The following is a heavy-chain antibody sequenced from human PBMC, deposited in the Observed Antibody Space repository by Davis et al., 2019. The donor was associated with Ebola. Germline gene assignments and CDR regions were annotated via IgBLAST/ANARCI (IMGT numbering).Heavy chain of an antibody. D-gene: IGHD2/OR15-2a*01. Sequence: PSETLSLTCAVSGGSFSTYYWSWIRQPPGKGLEWIGEINLSGSTNYNPSLKSRVTISRDISKNQFSLELTSVTAADTAVYYCAGPYCNTTSGQNPGDDFYRWGQGTMVTVSS. CDR3: AGPYCNTTSGQNPGDDFYR. J-gene: IGHJ3*02. V-gene: IGHV4-34*01. CDR1: GGSFSTYY. CDR2: INLSGST.